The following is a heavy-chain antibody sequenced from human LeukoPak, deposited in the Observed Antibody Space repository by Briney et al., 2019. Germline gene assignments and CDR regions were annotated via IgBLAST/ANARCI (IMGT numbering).Heavy chain of an antibody. V-gene: IGHV4-59*01. CDR2: IYYSGST. J-gene: IGHJ6*02. CDR1: GGSISSYY. Sequence: KPSETLSLTCTVSGGSISSYYWSWIRQPPGKGLEWIGYIYYSGSTNYNPSLKSRVTISVDTSKNQFSLKLSSVTAADTAVYYCARVMDCSSTSCYPPYYYGMDVWGQGTTVTVSS. CDR3: ARVMDCSSTSCYPPYYYGMDV. D-gene: IGHD2-2*01.